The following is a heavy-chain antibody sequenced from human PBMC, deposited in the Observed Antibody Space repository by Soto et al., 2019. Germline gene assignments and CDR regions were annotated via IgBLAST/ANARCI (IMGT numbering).Heavy chain of an antibody. Sequence: EVQLLEFGVGLVQSGGSVRLSCAASGFTFTSYAMTWVRHAPGKGLEWVSSISSGSGGSTYYADSVKCRFTISRDNSRNTLYLQINRLRAEETAVYCCAKSSKGGSSWYFPLGYCGPATLVSVST. CDR3: AKSSKGGSSWYFPLGY. V-gene: IGHV3-23*01. D-gene: IGHD6-13*01. CDR2: ISSGSGGST. J-gene: IGHJ4*02. CDR1: GFTFTSYA.